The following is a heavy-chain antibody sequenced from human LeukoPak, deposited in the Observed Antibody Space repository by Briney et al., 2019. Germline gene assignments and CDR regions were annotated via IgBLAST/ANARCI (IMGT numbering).Heavy chain of an antibody. J-gene: IGHJ3*02. CDR1: GGSISSYY. CDR2: FHYSGTT. D-gene: IGHD6-25*01. V-gene: IGHV4-59*08. Sequence: SETLSLTCTVSGGSISSYYWSWIRQPPGEELEWIGYFHYSGTTNYNPSLKSRVTISVDTSKNQFSLKLRFVTAADTAAYYCARTYSSGAFDTWGQGTMVTVSS. CDR3: ARTYSSGAFDT.